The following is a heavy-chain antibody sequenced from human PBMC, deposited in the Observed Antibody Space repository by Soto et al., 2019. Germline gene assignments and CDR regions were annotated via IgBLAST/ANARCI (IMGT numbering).Heavy chain of an antibody. V-gene: IGHV1-18*01. CDR3: ARVIAAAADFDY. Sequence: QVQLVQSGAEVKKPGASVKVSCKASGYTFTSYGISWVRQAPGQGLEWMGWISAYNGNTNYAQKLQGRVTMTPDTSTNTAYMELMNLRSDDTAVYYCARVIAAAADFDYWGQGTLFTVSS. D-gene: IGHD6-13*01. CDR1: GYTFTSYG. CDR2: ISAYNGNT. J-gene: IGHJ4*02.